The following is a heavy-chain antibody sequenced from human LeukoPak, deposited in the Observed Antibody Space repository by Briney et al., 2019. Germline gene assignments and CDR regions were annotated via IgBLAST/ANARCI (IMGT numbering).Heavy chain of an antibody. CDR3: ARCMAVNYFDP. V-gene: IGHV4-59*08. J-gene: IGHJ5*02. CDR2: ISYSGST. CDR1: CGSISSYF. D-gene: IGHD5-24*01. Sequence: LSPTCTVSCGSISSYFWSWIRQPPGKGLGWSAYISYSGSTNYNPSLKSRVTITVDTSNNRFFLRLNTVTAAVTAVYYCARCMAVNYFDPWGQGTLVTVSS.